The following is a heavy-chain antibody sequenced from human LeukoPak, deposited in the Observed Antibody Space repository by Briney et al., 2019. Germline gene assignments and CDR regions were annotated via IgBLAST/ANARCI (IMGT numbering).Heavy chain of an antibody. CDR2: VIPIFGTA. J-gene: IGHJ3*02. Sequence: EASVKVSCKASGGTFSSYAISWVRQAPGQGLEWMGGVIPIFGTANYAQKFQGRVTITADKSTSTAYMELSSLRAEDTAVYYCAKEGPLTMIVARAFDIWGQGTMVTVSS. CDR3: AKEGPLTMIVARAFDI. D-gene: IGHD3-22*01. V-gene: IGHV1-69*06. CDR1: GGTFSSYA.